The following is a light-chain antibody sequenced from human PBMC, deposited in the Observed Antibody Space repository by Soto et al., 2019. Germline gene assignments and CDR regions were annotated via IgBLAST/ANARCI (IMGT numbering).Light chain of an antibody. CDR2: DAS. J-gene: IGKJ4*01. Sequence: ESVLTQSPATLSLSPGERATLSCRASQSVSSFLAWYQQKPGQAPRLLIYDASNRATGIPARFSGSGSGTDFTLTISSLEPEDFAVYYCQHRSNWPLTFGGGTKVDIK. V-gene: IGKV3-11*01. CDR3: QHRSNWPLT. CDR1: QSVSSF.